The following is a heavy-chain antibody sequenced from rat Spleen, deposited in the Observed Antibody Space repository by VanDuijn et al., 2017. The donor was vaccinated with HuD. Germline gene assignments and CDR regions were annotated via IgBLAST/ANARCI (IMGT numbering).Heavy chain of an antibody. CDR2: ISTDGGST. CDR3: ARPTTGIPLNY. Sequence: EVQLVESGGGQVQPGRSLKLSCVASGFTFNNYWMTWIRQAPGKGLEWVASISTDGGSTFYRDSVKGRFTISRDNAKSTLYLQMDSLRSEDTATYYCARPTTGIPLNYWVQGVMVTVSS. D-gene: IGHD1-9*01. CDR1: GFTFNNYW. V-gene: IGHV5-31*01. J-gene: IGHJ2*01.